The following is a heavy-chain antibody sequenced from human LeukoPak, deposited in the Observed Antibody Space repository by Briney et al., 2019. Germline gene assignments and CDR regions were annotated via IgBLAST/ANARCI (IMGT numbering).Heavy chain of an antibody. D-gene: IGHD6-13*01. CDR3: ARDVGIAAAYDY. Sequence: KPSDTLSLTCAVSGHSMSSGYYWGWIRPPPGKGLEWIGIIYHSGSTYYNPSLKRRVTISVDTSKHQFSRKLSSVTAADTAVYYGARDVGIAAAYDYWGEGTLVTVSS. CDR1: GHSMSSGYY. CDR2: IYHSGST. J-gene: IGHJ4*02. V-gene: IGHV4-38-2*02.